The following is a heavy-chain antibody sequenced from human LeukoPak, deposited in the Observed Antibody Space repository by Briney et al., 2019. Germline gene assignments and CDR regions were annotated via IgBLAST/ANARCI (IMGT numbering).Heavy chain of an antibody. D-gene: IGHD3-10*01. J-gene: IGHJ6*03. Sequence: SETLSLTCAVYGGSFSGYYWSWIRQPPGKGLEWIGEINHSGSTNYNPSLKSRVTISVDTSKNQFSLKLSSVTAADTAVYYCARDYYGSGRHYYMDVWGKGTTVTISS. CDR2: INHSGST. CDR1: GGSFSGYY. V-gene: IGHV4-34*01. CDR3: ARDYYGSGRHYYMDV.